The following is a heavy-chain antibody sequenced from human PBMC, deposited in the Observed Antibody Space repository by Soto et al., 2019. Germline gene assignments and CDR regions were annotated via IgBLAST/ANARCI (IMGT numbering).Heavy chain of an antibody. CDR1: GGSFRGCY. Sequence: QVQLQQWGAGLLKPSETLSLTCAAYGGSFRGCYWSWIRQPPGKVLEWIGEINHSGSTNYNPSLKGRVTISIDTAKIQFSLKLSSVTAADTAVYYCARARRETYCSRGSCYSFYYYMDVWGKGTTVTVSS. D-gene: IGHD2-15*01. CDR2: INHSGST. CDR3: ARARRETYCSRGSCYSFYYYMDV. V-gene: IGHV4-34*01. J-gene: IGHJ6*03.